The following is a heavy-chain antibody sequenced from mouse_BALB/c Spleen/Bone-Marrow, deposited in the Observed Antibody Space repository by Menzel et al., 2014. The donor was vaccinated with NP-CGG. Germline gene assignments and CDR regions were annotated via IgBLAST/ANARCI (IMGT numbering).Heavy chain of an antibody. J-gene: IGHJ3*01. CDR3: VRREYDNYGGFTY. V-gene: IGHV10-1*02. D-gene: IGHD2-1*01. CDR1: GFTFNTYA. Sequence: EVMLVESGGGLVQPKGSLKLSCAASGFTFNTYAMNWVRQAPGKGLEWVARIRSKSNNYATYYADSVKDRFTISRDDSQSMLYLQMNNLKTEDTAMYYYVRREYDNYGGFTYWGQGTLVTVSA. CDR2: IRSKSNNYAT.